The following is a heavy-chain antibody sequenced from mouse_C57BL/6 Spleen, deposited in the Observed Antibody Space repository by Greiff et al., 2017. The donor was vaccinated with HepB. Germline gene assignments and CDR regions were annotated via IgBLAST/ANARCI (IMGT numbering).Heavy chain of an antibody. CDR3: ARYDSSGSVDY. J-gene: IGHJ2*01. CDR1: GYTFTSYW. CDR2: IHPNSGST. Sequence: QVQLQQPGAELVKPGASVKLSCKASGYTFTSYWMHWVKQRPGQGLEWIGMIHPNSGSTNYNEKFKSKATLTVDKSSSTAYMQLSSLTSEDSAVDYCARYDSSGSVDYWGQGTTLTVSS. V-gene: IGHV1-64*01. D-gene: IGHD3-2*02.